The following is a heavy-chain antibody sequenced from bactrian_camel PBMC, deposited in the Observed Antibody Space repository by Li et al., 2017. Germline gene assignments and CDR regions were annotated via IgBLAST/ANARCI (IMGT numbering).Heavy chain of an antibody. J-gene: IGHJ4*01. CDR1: GFTFKNYA. CDR2: INPGGGST. V-gene: IGHV3S31*01. Sequence: DVQLVESGGGLVQPGGSLTLSCVASGFTFKNYAMSWVRQPPGKGLEWVSGINPGGGSTYYADSVKGRFTISRDNAKKTLYLQMNSLKSEDTALYYCGTAKADKSGFQYAGQGTQVTVS. D-gene: IGHD1*01.